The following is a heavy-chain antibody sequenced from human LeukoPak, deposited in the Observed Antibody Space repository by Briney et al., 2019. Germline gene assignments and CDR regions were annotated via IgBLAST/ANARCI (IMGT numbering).Heavy chain of an antibody. CDR2: TYYRSKWYN. V-gene: IGHV6-1*01. J-gene: IGHJ4*02. Sequence: SQTLSLTCAISGDSVSSNSAAWNWIRQSPSRGLEWLGRTYYRSKWYNDYAVSVKSRITINPDTSKNQFSLQLNSVTPEDTAVYYCARGARVAAATNAVFDYWGQGTLVTVSS. D-gene: IGHD6-13*01. CDR3: ARGARVAAATNAVFDY. CDR1: GDSVSSNSAA.